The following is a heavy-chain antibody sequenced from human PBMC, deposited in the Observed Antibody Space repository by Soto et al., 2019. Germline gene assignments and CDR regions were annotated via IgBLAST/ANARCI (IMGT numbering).Heavy chain of an antibody. CDR2: IIPIFGTA. CDR3: ARDLGSSDSSGYYHELDY. J-gene: IGHJ4*02. Sequence: ASVKVSCKASGGTFSSYAISWVRQAPGQGLEWMGGIIPIFGTANYAQKFQGRVTITADESTSTAYMELSSLRSEDTAVYYCARDLGSSDSSGYYHELDYWGQGTLVTVSS. D-gene: IGHD3-22*01. V-gene: IGHV1-69*13. CDR1: GGTFSSYA.